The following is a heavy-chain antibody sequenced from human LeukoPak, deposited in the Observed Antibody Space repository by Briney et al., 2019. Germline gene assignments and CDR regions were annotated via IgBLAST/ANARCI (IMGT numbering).Heavy chain of an antibody. D-gene: IGHD5-18*01. J-gene: IGHJ4*02. Sequence: SETLSLTCTVSGGSISSSSYYWGWIRQPPGKGLEWIGSIYYSGSTYYNPSLKSRVTISVDTSKNQFSLKLSSVTAADTAVYYCAEGEHSYGFTDYWGQGTLVTVSS. V-gene: IGHV4-39*07. CDR1: GGSISSSSYY. CDR3: AEGEHSYGFTDY. CDR2: IYYSGST.